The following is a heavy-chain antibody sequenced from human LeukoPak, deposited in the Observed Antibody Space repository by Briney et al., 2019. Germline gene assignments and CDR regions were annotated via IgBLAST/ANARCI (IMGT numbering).Heavy chain of an antibody. J-gene: IGHJ4*02. CDR1: GFDFNNYN. CDR2: ISGSGGST. Sequence: GGSLRLSCTASGFDFNNYNMNWVRQAPGKGLEWVSAISGSGGSTYYADSVKGRFTISRDNSKNTLYLQMNSLRAEDTSVYYCAKRAQWLGYWGQGTLVTVSS. D-gene: IGHD6-19*01. CDR3: AKRAQWLGY. V-gene: IGHV3-23*01.